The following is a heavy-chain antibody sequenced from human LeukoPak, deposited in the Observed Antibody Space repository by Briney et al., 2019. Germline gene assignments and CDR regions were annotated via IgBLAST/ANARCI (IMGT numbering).Heavy chain of an antibody. CDR1: GFTFSSYR. Sequence: GGSLRLSCAASGFTFSSYRMHWVRQAPGKGLEWVAVISYDGSNKYYADSVKGRFTISRDNSKNTLYRQMNSLRAEDTAVYYCASTSGAIIFDAFGIWGQGTMVTVSS. J-gene: IGHJ3*02. V-gene: IGHV3-30*03. CDR3: ASTSGAIIFDAFGI. CDR2: ISYDGSNK. D-gene: IGHD4/OR15-4a*01.